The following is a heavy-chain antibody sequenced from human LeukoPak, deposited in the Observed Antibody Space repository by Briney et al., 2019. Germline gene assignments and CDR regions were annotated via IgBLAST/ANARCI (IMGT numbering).Heavy chain of an antibody. CDR1: GYRFSSYW. CDR2: IDPSDSYT. D-gene: IGHD3-16*01. J-gene: IGHJ1*01. CDR3: AKLMGATIGGK. Sequence: HGESLKISCKGSGYRFSSYWISWVRQMPGKGLEWMGRIDPSDSYTNYNPSFQGHVTISVDKSINTAYQQWSSLKASDTALYYCAKLMGATIGGKWGQGTLVTVSS. V-gene: IGHV5-10-1*01.